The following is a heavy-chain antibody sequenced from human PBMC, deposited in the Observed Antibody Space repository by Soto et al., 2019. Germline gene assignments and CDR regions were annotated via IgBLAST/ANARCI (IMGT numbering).Heavy chain of an antibody. CDR2: MNSDGSTT. D-gene: IGHD3-10*01. Sequence: PGGSLRLSCGVSGFTFGNHWMHWVRQAPGKGLEWVSRMNSDGSTTDYADSVKGRFTVSRDNAKNTLYLQMNSLRAEDTAVYYCATAGVDYWGPGTLVTVSS. J-gene: IGHJ4*02. CDR3: ATAGVDY. V-gene: IGHV3-74*01. CDR1: GFTFGNHW.